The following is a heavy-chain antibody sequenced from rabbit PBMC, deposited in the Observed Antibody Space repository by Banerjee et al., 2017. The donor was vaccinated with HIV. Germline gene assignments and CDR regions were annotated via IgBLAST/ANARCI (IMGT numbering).Heavy chain of an antibody. CDR3: ARVTGYGSTSGHPTRLDL. V-gene: IGHV1S45*01. CDR2: IYTGSGGA. Sequence: QEQLEESGGDLVKPEGSLTLTCTASGFSFSSYYYMCWVRQAPGKGLEWIGCIYTGSGGAYYASWAKGRFTISKTSSTTVMLQMTSLTAADTATYFCARVTGYGSTSGHPTRLDLWGPGTLVTVS. D-gene: IGHD1-1*01. CDR1: GFSFSSYYY. J-gene: IGHJ3*01.